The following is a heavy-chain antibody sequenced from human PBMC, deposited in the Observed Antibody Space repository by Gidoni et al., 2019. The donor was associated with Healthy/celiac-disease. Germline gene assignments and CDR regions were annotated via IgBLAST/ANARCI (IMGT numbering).Heavy chain of an antibody. Sequence: EVQLVESGGGLVKPGGSLRLSCAASGFTFSSYRMNWVRQAPGKGLEWVSSISSSSSYIYYADSVKGRFTISRDNAKNSLYLQMNSLRAEDTAVYYCARDLEAEYYYYGMDVWGQGTTVTVSS. CDR3: ARDLEAEYYYYGMDV. CDR2: ISSSSSYI. CDR1: GFTFSSYR. J-gene: IGHJ6*02. V-gene: IGHV3-21*01.